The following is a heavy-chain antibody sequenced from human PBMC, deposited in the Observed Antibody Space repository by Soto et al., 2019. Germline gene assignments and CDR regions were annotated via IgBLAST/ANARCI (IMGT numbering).Heavy chain of an antibody. CDR2: IIPILGIA. CDR3: ARTSDYDILTGQFDY. V-gene: IGHV1-69*02. J-gene: IGHJ4*02. D-gene: IGHD3-9*01. Sequence: QVQLVQSGAEVKKPGSSVKVSCKASGGTFSSYTISWVRQAPGQGLEWMGRIIPILGIANYAQKFQGRVTTTADKATSTASMELSSLRSEDTAGYYFARTSDYDILTGQFDYWGQGTLVTVSS. CDR1: GGTFSSYT.